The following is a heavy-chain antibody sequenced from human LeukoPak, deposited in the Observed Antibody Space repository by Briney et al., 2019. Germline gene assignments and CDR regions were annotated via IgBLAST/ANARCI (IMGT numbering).Heavy chain of an antibody. J-gene: IGHJ3*02. CDR2: IIPIFGTA. CDR3: ARESLPLRAFDI. V-gene: IGHV1-69*01. Sequence: GASVKISCKASGGTFSSYAISWVRQAPGQGREWMGGIIPIFGTANYAQKFQGRVTITADESTSTAYMELSSLRSEDTAVYYCARESLPLRAFDIWGQGTMVTVSS. CDR1: GGTFSSYA.